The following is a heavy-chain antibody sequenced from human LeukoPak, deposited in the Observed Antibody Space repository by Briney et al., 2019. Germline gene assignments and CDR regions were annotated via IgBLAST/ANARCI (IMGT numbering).Heavy chain of an antibody. J-gene: IGHJ6*02. D-gene: IGHD7-27*01. CDR1: GFSFSDSW. CDR3: ATYKNWVAGDV. V-gene: IGHV3-7*01. Sequence: GGSLRLSCVASGFSFSDSWMSWVRQAPGKGLEWVADINKDGSVKDYVDSVKGRFTISRDNAKNSLYLHMDSLRVDDTAVYYCATYKNWVAGDVWGQGTTVSV. CDR2: INKDGSVK.